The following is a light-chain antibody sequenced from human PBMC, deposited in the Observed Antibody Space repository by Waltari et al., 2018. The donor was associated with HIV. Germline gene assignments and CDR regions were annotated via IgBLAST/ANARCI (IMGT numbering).Light chain of an antibody. CDR2: EDT. V-gene: IGLV3-10*01. Sequence: SYELTQPPSVSVSPGQTARITCSGDALPQTSVYWYQQKSGQAPVLVIYEDTKRPSGISETFSGSSSGTVATLTITGAQVEHEADYYCYSTYSSGVSWVFGGGTKLTVL. CDR1: ALPQTS. CDR3: YSTYSSGVSWV. J-gene: IGLJ3*02.